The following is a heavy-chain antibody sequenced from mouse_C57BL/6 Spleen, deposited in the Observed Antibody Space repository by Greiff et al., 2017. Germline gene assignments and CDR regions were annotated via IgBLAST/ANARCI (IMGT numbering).Heavy chain of an antibody. CDR2: IYPGDGYT. CDR1: GYAFSSSW. Sequence: VQLQQSGPELVKPGASVKISCTASGYAFSSSWMNWVKQRPGKGLEWIGRIYPGDGYTNYNGKFKGKATLTANKSSSTAYMRLSSLPSEESAVYFCAREYDYDEGYYYAMDYWGQGTSVTVSS. CDR3: AREYDYDEGYYYAMDY. V-gene: IGHV1-82*01. J-gene: IGHJ4*01. D-gene: IGHD2-4*01.